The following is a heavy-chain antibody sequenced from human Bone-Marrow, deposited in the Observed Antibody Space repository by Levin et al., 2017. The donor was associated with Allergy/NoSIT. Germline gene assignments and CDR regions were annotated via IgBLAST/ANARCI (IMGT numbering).Heavy chain of an antibody. J-gene: IGHJ5*02. D-gene: IGHD1-1*01. V-gene: IGHV3-30*03. CDR3: AGGISVSGKWVDNWFDP. CDR1: GFTFRSHT. Sequence: PGGSLRLSCAASGFTFRSHTLHWLRQAPGRGLEWLAVISANGENKFYADSVRGRFLISRDIPKSTLYLQMNSLRPEDTAFYYCAGGISVSGKWVDNWFDPWGQGTLVTVSS. CDR2: ISANGENK.